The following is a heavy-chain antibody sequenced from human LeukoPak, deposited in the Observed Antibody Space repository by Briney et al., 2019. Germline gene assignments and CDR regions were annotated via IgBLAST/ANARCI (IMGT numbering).Heavy chain of an antibody. V-gene: IGHV4-34*01. CDR3: GRGQTVVTFFDY. CDR1: GGSFSGYY. J-gene: IGHJ4*02. D-gene: IGHD3-22*01. Sequence: SETLSLTCAVYGGSFSGYYWSWIRQPPGKGLEWIGEINHSGSTNYNPSLKSRVTISVDTSKNQFSLKLSSVTAADTAVYYCGRGQTVVTFFDYWGQGTLVTVSS. CDR2: INHSGST.